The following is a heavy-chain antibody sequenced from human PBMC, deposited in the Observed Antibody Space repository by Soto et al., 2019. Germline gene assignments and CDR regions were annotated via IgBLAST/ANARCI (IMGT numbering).Heavy chain of an antibody. D-gene: IGHD1-26*01. V-gene: IGHV3-30*18. CDR1: GFIFSNFG. CDR2: ITKDGNEK. Sequence: QVQLVESGGGVVQPGRSLRLSCVASGFIFSNFGMHWVRQAPGKGLEWVAVITKDGNEKYYADSVKGRFTVSRDNSKNPLYLEMNSLRDEDTAFYYCAKDKWEFTRYFDSWGQGILVTVSS. J-gene: IGHJ4*02. CDR3: AKDKWEFTRYFDS.